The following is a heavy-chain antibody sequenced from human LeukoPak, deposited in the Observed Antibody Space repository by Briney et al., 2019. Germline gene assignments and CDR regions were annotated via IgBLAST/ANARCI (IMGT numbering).Heavy chain of an antibody. CDR2: IDKKTKNYET. CDR3: TRDAGTYNWLDP. Sequence: PGGSLKLSCAASGSTFSDCSIHWVRQASGKGLEWVGLIDKKTKNYETAYAESVRGRFTISRDDSKNTAYLQMDSLEIEDTALYYCTRDAGTYNWLDPWGQGTLVTVSS. V-gene: IGHV3-73*01. CDR1: GSTFSDCS. J-gene: IGHJ5*02. D-gene: IGHD1-26*01.